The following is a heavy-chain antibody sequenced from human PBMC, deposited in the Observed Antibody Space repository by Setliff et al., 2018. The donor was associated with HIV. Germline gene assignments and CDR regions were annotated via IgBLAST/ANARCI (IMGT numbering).Heavy chain of an antibody. J-gene: IGHJ4*02. D-gene: IGHD1-26*01. CDR2: INPNTGAT. V-gene: IGHV1-2*02. Sequence: ASVKVSCKASGYTFTDYYMHWVRQAPGQGPEWMGWINPNTGATNYAQTFQGRVTVTRDTSTRTAYMDLSSLRSDDTALYYCARGPVGGTVDYWGQGTLVTVSS. CDR1: GYTFTDYY. CDR3: ARGPVGGTVDY.